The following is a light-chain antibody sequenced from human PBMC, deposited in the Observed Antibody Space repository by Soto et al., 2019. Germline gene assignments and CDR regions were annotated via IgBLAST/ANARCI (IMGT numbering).Light chain of an antibody. CDR2: SNN. CDR3: AAWDARLIGVV. V-gene: IGLV1-44*01. J-gene: IGLJ2*01. CDR1: SSNIGSNT. Sequence: QSVLTQPPSASGTPGQRVTISCSGSSSNIGSNTVNWYQQLPGTAPKRLLYSNNQRPSGVPDRFSGSKSGTSASLAISGLQSEDEADYYCAAWDARLIGVVFGGGTKLTVL.